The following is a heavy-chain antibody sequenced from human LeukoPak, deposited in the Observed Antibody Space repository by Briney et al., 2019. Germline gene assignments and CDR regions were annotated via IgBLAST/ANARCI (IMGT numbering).Heavy chain of an antibody. Sequence: GGSLRLSCAASGFTFSAYAMHWVRQAPGKGLEWVAVISYDGSNKYYADSVKGRFTISRDNSKNTLYLQMSSLRADDTAVYYCVKDRSIAAPNNDFFDSWGQGALVTVSS. J-gene: IGHJ4*02. CDR1: GFTFSAYA. D-gene: IGHD6-6*01. CDR2: ISYDGSNK. CDR3: VKDRSIAAPNNDFFDS. V-gene: IGHV3-30*14.